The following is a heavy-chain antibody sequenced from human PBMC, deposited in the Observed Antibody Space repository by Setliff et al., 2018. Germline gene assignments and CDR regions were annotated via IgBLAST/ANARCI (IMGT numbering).Heavy chain of an antibody. J-gene: IGHJ3*02. CDR2: IHPHGNT. V-gene: IGHV4-34*01. CDR1: GGSCSGYY. Sequence: PSETLSLTCGVYGGSCSGYYCSWIRQSPGKGLEWIGEIHPHGNTYYNPSLKRRVTISVDTTKNQFSLILRSVTAADTAVYYCARGRMRGSCSGPSCTYDPFDIWGQGTPVTVSS. D-gene: IGHD2-2*01. CDR3: ARGRMRGSCSGPSCTYDPFDI.